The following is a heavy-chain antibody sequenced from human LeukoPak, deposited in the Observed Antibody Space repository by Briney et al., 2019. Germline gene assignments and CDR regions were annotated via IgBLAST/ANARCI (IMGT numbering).Heavy chain of an antibody. D-gene: IGHD5-24*01. Sequence: PSETLSLTCNVSGASISDYYWSWIRQSAGGGLEWIGRIYAAETEFNPSLKSRLTMSIDTSKNQFSLKLRSVTAADTAVYYCARQQGWLQWEYWGQGTLVTVSS. V-gene: IGHV4-4*07. CDR1: GASISDYY. J-gene: IGHJ4*02. CDR2: IYAAET. CDR3: ARQQGWLQWEY.